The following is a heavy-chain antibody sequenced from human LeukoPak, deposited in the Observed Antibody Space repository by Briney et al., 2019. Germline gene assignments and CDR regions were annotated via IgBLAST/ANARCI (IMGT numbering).Heavy chain of an antibody. V-gene: IGHV3-64*01. D-gene: IGHD3-16*02. CDR3: ARVSYYDYVWGSYRHPPYGMDV. CDR2: ISSNGGST. Sequence: GSLRLSCAASGFTFSSYAMHWVRQAPGKGLEYVSAISSNGGSTYYANSVKGRFTISRDNSKNTLYLQMGSLRAEDMAVYYCARVSYYDYVWGSYRHPPYGMDVWGQGTTVTVSS. J-gene: IGHJ6*02. CDR1: GFTFSSYA.